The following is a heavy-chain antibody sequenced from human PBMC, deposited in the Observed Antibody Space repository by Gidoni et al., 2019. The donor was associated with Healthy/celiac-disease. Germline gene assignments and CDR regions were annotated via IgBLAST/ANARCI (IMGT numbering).Heavy chain of an antibody. CDR2: IWYDGSNK. D-gene: IGHD6-6*01. CDR1: GFTFSSYG. CDR3: ARSDPISSWFDP. J-gene: IGHJ5*02. Sequence: QVQLVASGGVVVQPGRSLRLSCASSGFTFSSYGMHWVRQAPGKGLEWVAVIWYDGSNKYYADSVKGRFTISRDNSKNTLYLQMNSLRAEDTAVYYCARSDPISSWFDPWGQGTLVTVSS. V-gene: IGHV3-33*01.